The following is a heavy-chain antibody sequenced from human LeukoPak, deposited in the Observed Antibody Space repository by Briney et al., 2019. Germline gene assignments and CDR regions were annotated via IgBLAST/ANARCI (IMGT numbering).Heavy chain of an antibody. Sequence: GGSLRLSCAASRFTFSSYAMSWVRQAPGKGLEWVSAISGSGGSTYYADSVKGRFTISRDNSKNTLYLQMNSLRAEDTAVYYCAKPPTGDCSSTSCSPSDYWGQGTLVTVSS. J-gene: IGHJ4*02. CDR3: AKPPTGDCSSTSCSPSDY. CDR2: ISGSGGST. V-gene: IGHV3-23*01. CDR1: RFTFSSYA. D-gene: IGHD2-2*01.